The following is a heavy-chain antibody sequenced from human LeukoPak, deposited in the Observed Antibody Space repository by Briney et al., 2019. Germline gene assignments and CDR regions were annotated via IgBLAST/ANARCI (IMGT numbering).Heavy chain of an antibody. V-gene: IGHV3-23*01. CDR3: ARDRDIPPEYYYYGMDV. Sequence: QSGGSLSLSGEASGFTLTGIARAGSGQPQGRGLEWASLLVGSGGSTYYADSVKGRFTISRDNFKNTLYLQMNSLRAEDTAVYYCARDRDIPPEYYYYGMDVWGQGTTVTVSS. CDR1: GFTLTGIA. CDR2: LVGSGGST. J-gene: IGHJ6*02. D-gene: IGHD2-15*01.